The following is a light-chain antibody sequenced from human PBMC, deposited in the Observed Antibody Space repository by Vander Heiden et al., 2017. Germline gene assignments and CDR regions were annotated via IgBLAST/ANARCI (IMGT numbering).Light chain of an antibody. Sequence: QAVVSQEPSLTVSPVGTVTPTCRSNTGAVTSGHYPYWFQQKPGQAPRTLIYDINNRHSWTPARFSGSLLGGKAALTLSGAQPEDEAKYYCLLAYIVGRPVFGGGTKLTVL. CDR2: DIN. CDR3: LLAYIVGRPV. V-gene: IGLV7-46*01. J-gene: IGLJ2*01. CDR1: TGAVTSGHY.